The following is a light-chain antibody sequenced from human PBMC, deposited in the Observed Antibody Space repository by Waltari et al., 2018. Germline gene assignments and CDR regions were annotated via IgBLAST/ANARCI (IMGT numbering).Light chain of an antibody. V-gene: IGKV1D-12*01. CDR2: SSS. CDR1: QDISSW. Sequence: DIQLTQSPSSVSASVGDRVTIPCRASQDISSWLAWYQQKPGKAPELLIYSSSTLHFGVPSRLSGSRSGTEFSLTITGLQPDDSATYFCQQANSFPYTYGQGTKLDI. CDR3: QQANSFPYT. J-gene: IGKJ2*01.